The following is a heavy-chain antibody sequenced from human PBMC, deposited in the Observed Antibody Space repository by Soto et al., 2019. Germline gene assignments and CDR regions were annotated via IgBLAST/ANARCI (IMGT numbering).Heavy chain of an antibody. CDR2: FYSGGST. V-gene: IGHV3-53*01. D-gene: IGHD4-17*01. CDR3: ARVSTTAKTFEF. J-gene: IGHJ4*02. CDR1: GFTLSSNY. Sequence: PGGSLRLSCAASGFTLSSNYMSWVRQAPGKGLEWVSVFYSGGSTYYADSVKGRFTISRDNSKNTLYLQMNSLRAEDTALYYCARVSTTAKTFEFWGQGTLVTVS.